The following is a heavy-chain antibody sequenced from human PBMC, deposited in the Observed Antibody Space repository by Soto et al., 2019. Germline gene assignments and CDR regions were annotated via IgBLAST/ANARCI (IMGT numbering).Heavy chain of an antibody. CDR3: ATSRTFDY. V-gene: IGHV3-21*01. CDR1: GFTFSSYS. J-gene: IGHJ4*02. CDR2: ISSSSSYI. Sequence: GGSLRLSCAASGFTFSSYSMNWVRQAPGKGLEWVSSISSSSSYIYYGDSVKGRFTISRDNAKNSLYLQMNSLRAEDTAVYYCATSRTFDYWGQGTLVTVSS. D-gene: IGHD6-13*01.